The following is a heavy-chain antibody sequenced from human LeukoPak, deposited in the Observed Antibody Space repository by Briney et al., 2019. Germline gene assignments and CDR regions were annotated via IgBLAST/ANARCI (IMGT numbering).Heavy chain of an antibody. CDR3: ARHIHSNYKSGWFFDL. CDR2: IYYSGST. CDR1: GGSISSYY. V-gene: IGHV4-59*08. D-gene: IGHD4-11*01. Sequence: SETLSLTCTVSGGSISSYYWSWIRQPPGKGLEWIGYIYYSGSTNYNPSLKSRVTISVATSKNQFSLKLSSVTAADTAMYFCARHIHSNYKSGWFFDLWGRGTLVTVSS. J-gene: IGHJ2*01.